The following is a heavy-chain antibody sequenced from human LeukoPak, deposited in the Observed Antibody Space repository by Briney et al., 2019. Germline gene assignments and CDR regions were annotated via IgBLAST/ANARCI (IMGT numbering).Heavy chain of an antibody. CDR3: AKWGDYDILTGYYVSDF. CDR1: GFTFRNYA. CDR2: ITGSGDTT. V-gene: IGHV3-23*01. J-gene: IGHJ4*02. Sequence: QPGASLRLSCAASGFTFRNYAMSWVRQAPGKGLEWVSAITGSGDTTYYADSVKGRFTVSRDNSKNTLYVEMNTLRAEDTAVYYCAKWGDYDILTGYYVSDFWGQGTLVTVSS. D-gene: IGHD3-9*01.